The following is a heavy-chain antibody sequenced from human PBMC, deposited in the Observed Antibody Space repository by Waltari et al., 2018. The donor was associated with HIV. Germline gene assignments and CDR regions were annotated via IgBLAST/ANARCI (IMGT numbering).Heavy chain of an antibody. V-gene: IGHV1-18*01. CDR2: ISAYNGNT. CDR1: GYTFTSYG. J-gene: IGHJ6*02. Sequence: QVQLVQSGAEVKKPGASVKVSCKASGYTFTSYGISWVRQATGQGLEWMGWISAYNGNTNYAQKLQGRVTMTTDTSTSTAYMELRSLRSDDTAVYYCASLREGVIAAAGRWGMDVWGQGTTVTVSS. D-gene: IGHD6-13*01. CDR3: ASLREGVIAAAGRWGMDV.